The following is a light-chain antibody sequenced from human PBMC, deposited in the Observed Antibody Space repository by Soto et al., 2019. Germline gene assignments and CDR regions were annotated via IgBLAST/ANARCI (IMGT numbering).Light chain of an antibody. CDR2: GAS. V-gene: IGKV3-20*01. CDR1: QSLSINS. Sequence: EIVLPQSPGTLSLSPGERATLSCRASQSLSINSLAWYQQKAGQSPRLLVYGASTRDTGIPDRFRGSGSGTDFALTISSLEPEDFAMYYCQQYDGAPLTFGPGT. CDR3: QQYDGAPLT. J-gene: IGKJ3*01.